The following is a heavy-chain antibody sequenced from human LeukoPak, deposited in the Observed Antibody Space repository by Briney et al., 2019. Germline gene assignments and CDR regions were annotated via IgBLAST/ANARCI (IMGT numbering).Heavy chain of an antibody. CDR1: GGFISSSSYY. J-gene: IGHJ6*02. CDR2: IYYSGST. Sequence: SETLSLTCTVSGGFISSSSYYWGWIRQPPGKGLEWIGSIYYSGSTYYNPSLKSRVTISVDTSKNQFSLKLSSVTAADTAVYYCEGSGSYREVYYYYGMDVWGQGTTVTVSS. D-gene: IGHD3-16*02. CDR3: EGSGSYREVYYYYGMDV. V-gene: IGHV4-39*01.